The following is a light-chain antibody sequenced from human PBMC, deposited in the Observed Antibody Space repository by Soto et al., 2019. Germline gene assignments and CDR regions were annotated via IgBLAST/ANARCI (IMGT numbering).Light chain of an antibody. CDR3: QQYYSQPWT. V-gene: IGKV1-8*01. CDR1: QGISSY. CDR2: AAS. J-gene: IGKJ1*01. Sequence: RVTQSPASVSASIGDRRTITCRASQGISSYLAWYQQKPGKAPKLLIYAASTLQSGVPSRFSGSGSGTDFTLTISCLQSEDFATYYCQQYYSQPWTFGQGTKVDIK.